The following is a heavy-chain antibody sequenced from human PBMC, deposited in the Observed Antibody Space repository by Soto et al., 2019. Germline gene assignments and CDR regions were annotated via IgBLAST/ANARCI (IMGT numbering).Heavy chain of an antibody. D-gene: IGHD4-4*01. CDR1: GFTFSTYA. V-gene: IGHV3-23*01. Sequence: GGSLRLSCAASGFTFSTYAMNWVRQAPGKGLEWVSGIGGSGAYIYYADSVKGRFTISRDNSKNTLYLQMTSLRAEDTAVFYCAKSTMTTRTLPDFWGQGTLVTVSS. CDR2: IGGSGAYI. J-gene: IGHJ4*02. CDR3: AKSTMTTRTLPDF.